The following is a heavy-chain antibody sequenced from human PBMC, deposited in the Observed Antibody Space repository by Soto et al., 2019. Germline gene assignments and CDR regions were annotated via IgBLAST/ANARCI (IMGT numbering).Heavy chain of an antibody. CDR1: GFTFSRYS. CDR2: ISGSGSHI. J-gene: IGHJ4*02. CDR3: ARAAYYDLFADCSAGLPIDY. D-gene: IGHD3-3*01. V-gene: IGHV3-21*02. Sequence: EVQLLESGGGLVKSGGSLRLSCSASGFTFSRYSLLWFRQAPGKGLEWVSSISGSGSHIFYADSLKGRFTVSRDNANDSLSLQMNSLTAEATAVYYCARAAYYDLFADCSAGLPIDYWGQGAPVTV.